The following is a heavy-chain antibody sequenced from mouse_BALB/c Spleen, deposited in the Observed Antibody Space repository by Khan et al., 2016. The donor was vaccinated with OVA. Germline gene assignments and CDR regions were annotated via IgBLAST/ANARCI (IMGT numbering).Heavy chain of an antibody. CDR3: ARSASVVARALDY. CDR1: GFTFSSFG. D-gene: IGHD1-1*01. J-gene: IGHJ4*01. CDR2: ISSGSRTI. V-gene: IGHV5-17*02. Sequence: EVELVESGGGLVQPGGSRKLSCAASGFTFSSFGMHWVRQAPEKGLEWVAYISSGSRTIFYADTVKGRFTVSRDNPKNTLFLQMTSLRSEDTAWYYCARSASVVARALDYWGQGTSVTVSS.